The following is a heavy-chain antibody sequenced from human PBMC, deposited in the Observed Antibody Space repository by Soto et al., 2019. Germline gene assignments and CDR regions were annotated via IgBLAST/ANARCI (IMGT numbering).Heavy chain of an antibody. Sequence: GGSLRLSCAASGVTFSGSAMHWVRQASGKGLEWVGRIRSKANNYATTYAASVTGRFTFSRDDSKNTAYLQMNSLETEDTAVYYCTRLSYSNGWLFDHWGQGA. CDR2: IRSKANNYAT. CDR1: GVTFSGSA. CDR3: TRLSYSNGWLFDH. J-gene: IGHJ4*02. D-gene: IGHD6-19*01. V-gene: IGHV3-73*01.